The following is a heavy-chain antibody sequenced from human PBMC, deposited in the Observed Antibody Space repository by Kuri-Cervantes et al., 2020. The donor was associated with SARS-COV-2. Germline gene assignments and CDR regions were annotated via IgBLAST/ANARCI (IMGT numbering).Heavy chain of an antibody. CDR3: ARLLGFADS. D-gene: IGHD3-16*01. CDR2: IYYSGNT. CDR1: GGSLSSDNHY. J-gene: IGHJ4*02. V-gene: IGHV4-39*01. Sequence: ESLKISCLVSGGSLSSDNHYWGWIRQPPGKGLEWIGNIYYSGNTYYNPSLKSRVTISADTAKNQFSLKVTSVTAADTAVYHCARLLGFADSWGQGTLVTVSS.